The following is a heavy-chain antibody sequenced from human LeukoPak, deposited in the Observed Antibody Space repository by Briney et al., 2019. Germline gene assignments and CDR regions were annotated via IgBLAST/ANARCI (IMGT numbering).Heavy chain of an antibody. V-gene: IGHV3-30*18. D-gene: IGHD3-10*01. CDR1: GFTFSSYW. Sequence: GGSLRLSCAASGFTFSSYWMSWVRQAPGKGLEWVAVISYDGSNEYYADSVKGRFTISRDNSKNTLYLQMNSLRVEDTAIYYCAKDYTHHFYGSGSYEFDPWGQGTLVTVSS. CDR2: ISYDGSNE. J-gene: IGHJ5*02. CDR3: AKDYTHHFYGSGSYEFDP.